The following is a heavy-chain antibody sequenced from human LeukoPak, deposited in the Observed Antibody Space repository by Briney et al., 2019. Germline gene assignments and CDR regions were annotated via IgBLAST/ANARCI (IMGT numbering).Heavy chain of an antibody. CDR2: INHSGST. D-gene: IGHD1-26*01. Sequence: SETLSLTCAVYGGSFSGYYWSWIRQPPGKGLEWIGEINHSGSTNYNPPLKSRVTISVDTSKNQFSLKLSSVTAADTAVYYCARGRGRGSYPHYYYYMDVWGKGTTVTVSS. CDR1: GGSFSGYY. J-gene: IGHJ6*03. CDR3: ARGRGRGSYPHYYYYMDV. V-gene: IGHV4-34*01.